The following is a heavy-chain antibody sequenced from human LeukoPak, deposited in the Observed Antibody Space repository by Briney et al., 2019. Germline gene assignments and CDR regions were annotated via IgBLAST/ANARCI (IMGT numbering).Heavy chain of an antibody. CDR2: INSDGSAT. CDR3: ARGNKWSFDS. Sequence: GGSLRLSCVASGFTLSTYWMHWVRQAPGKGLVWVSRINSDGSATSYADSVMVRFIISRGSAKNTLYLQMNSLRPEDTAVYYCARGNKWSFDSWGQGALVTVSS. J-gene: IGHJ4*02. D-gene: IGHD2-15*01. V-gene: IGHV3-74*01. CDR1: GFTLSTYW.